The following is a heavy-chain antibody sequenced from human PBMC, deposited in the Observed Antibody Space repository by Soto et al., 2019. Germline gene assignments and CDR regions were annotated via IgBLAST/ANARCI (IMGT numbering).Heavy chain of an antibody. V-gene: IGHV3-7*05. CDR1: GFTFRSHW. CDR2: IHPAGSDK. Sequence: EVQLVESGGGLVQPGGSLRLSCAASGFTFRSHWMSWVRQAPGKGLEWVANIHPAGSDKYYVDSVRGRFTISRDNAENSLYLQMSSLRADDTAVYYCARTDGGHGGYFDYWGLGTLVTVSS. D-gene: IGHD2-15*01. J-gene: IGHJ4*02. CDR3: ARTDGGHGGYFDY.